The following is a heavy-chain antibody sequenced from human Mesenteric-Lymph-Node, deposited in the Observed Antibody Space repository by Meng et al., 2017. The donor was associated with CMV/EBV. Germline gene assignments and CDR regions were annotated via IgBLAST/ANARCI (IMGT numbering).Heavy chain of an antibody. D-gene: IGHD6-19*01. Sequence: AGGTFSSYAISWVRQAPGQGLEWMGRIIPILGIANYAQKFQGRVTITADKSTSTAYMELSSLRSEDTAVYYCARVLIAVAGTRWFDPWGQGTLVTVSS. J-gene: IGHJ5*02. CDR1: GGTFSSYA. CDR2: IIPILGIA. V-gene: IGHV1-69*04. CDR3: ARVLIAVAGTRWFDP.